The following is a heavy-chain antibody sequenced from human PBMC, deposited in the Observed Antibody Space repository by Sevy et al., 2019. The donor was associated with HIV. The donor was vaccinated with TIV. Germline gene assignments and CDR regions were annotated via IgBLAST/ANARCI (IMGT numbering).Heavy chain of an antibody. V-gene: IGHV3-74*01. J-gene: IGHJ6*02. CDR3: ARDLRYCSSTSCFYYYYYGMDV. CDR2: INSDGSST. D-gene: IGHD2-2*01. Sequence: GGSRRLSCAASGFTFSSYWMHWVRQAPGKGLVWVSRINSDGSSTSYADSVKGRFTISRDNAKNTLYLQMNSLRAEDTAVYYCARDLRYCSSTSCFYYYYYGMDVWGQGTTVTVSS. CDR1: GFTFSSYW.